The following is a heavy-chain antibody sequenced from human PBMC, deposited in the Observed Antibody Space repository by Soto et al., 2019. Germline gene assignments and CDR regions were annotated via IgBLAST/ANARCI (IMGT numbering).Heavy chain of an antibody. CDR3: ARNLPGASQGWAYGTDD. Sequence: EVQLVEPGGGLIQPGASLRRSCAASGFTATSNYMIWVRQPPGKGLEWVSTTFSGGTTNYADSVKGRFTISRDNSTNTVSRQMTVLRVEDKAVYFCARNLPGASQGWAYGTDDWVRWTKVS. J-gene: IGHJ6*02. D-gene: IGHD2-2*01. V-gene: IGHV3-53*01. CDR1: GFTATSNY. CDR2: TFSGGTT.